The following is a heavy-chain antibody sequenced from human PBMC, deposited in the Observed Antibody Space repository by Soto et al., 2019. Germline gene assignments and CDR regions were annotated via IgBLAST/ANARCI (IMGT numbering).Heavy chain of an antibody. J-gene: IGHJ4*02. D-gene: IGHD3-16*01. V-gene: IGHV4-59*01. CDR1: AASFSKYY. CDR3: ASVTFGGIVLAH. CDR2: IYFNGNT. Sequence: RSLTCTVSAASFSKYYWTWIRQPPGKGLEWIGYIYFNGNTKYNPSLEGRLTISIDTSKKEFSLKLTSVTAADAAVYYCASVTFGGIVLAHWGQGTLVTVSS.